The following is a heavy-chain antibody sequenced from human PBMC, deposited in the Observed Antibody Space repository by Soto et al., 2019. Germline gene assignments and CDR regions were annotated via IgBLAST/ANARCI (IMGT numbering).Heavy chain of an antibody. V-gene: IGHV3-23*01. CDR2: ISGSGGST. CDR3: AKAQSRIQRLAYY. Sequence: EVQLLESGGGLVQPGGSLRLSCAASGFTFSSYAMSWVRQAPGKGLEWVSAISGSGGSTYYADSMKGRFTISRDNSKNTLYLQMNSLRAEDTAVYYCAKAQSRIQRLAYYWGQGTLVTVSS. D-gene: IGHD5-18*01. J-gene: IGHJ4*02. CDR1: GFTFSSYA.